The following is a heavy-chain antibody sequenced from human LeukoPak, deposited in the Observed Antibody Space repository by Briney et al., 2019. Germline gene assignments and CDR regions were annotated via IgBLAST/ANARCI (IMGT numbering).Heavy chain of an antibody. D-gene: IGHD3-22*01. CDR3: SSPIYYDSSGYPDNWFDP. CDR2: ISGSGGST. Sequence: PGGSLRLSCAASGFTFSSYAMSWVRQAPGKGLEWVSAISGSGGSTYYADSVKGRFTISRDNSKNTLYLQMNSLRAEDTGVDYCSSPIYYDSSGYPDNWFDPWGQGTLVTVSS. V-gene: IGHV3-23*01. CDR1: GFTFSSYA. J-gene: IGHJ5*02.